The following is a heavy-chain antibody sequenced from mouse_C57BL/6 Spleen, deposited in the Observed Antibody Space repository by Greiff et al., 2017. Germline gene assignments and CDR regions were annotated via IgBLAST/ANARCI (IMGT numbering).Heavy chain of an antibody. D-gene: IGHD1-1*01. CDR2: IYPSDSET. CDR1: GYTFTSSW. Sequence: VQLQQSGAELVRPGSSVKLSCKASGYTFTSSWMDWVKQRPGQGLEWIGNIYPSDSETHSNQKFKDKATLTVDKSSSTAYMQLSSLTSEVSAVYYCARPYYGSSFYWYFDVWGTGTTVTVSS. V-gene: IGHV1-61*01. J-gene: IGHJ1*03. CDR3: ARPYYGSSFYWYFDV.